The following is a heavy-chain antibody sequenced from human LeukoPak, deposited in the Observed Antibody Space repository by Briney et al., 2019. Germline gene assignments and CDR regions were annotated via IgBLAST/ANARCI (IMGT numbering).Heavy chain of an antibody. J-gene: IGHJ4*02. Sequence: SETLSLTCTVSGGSINSGDYYWVWIRQPPGKGLEWIGSIYYSGSTSYNPSLKSRVTMTVDTSKSQFSLKLSSVTAADTAVYYCARGRTYYYDSSGYYGVSYFDYWGQGTLVTVSS. CDR3: ARGRTYYYDSSGYYGVSYFDY. D-gene: IGHD3-22*01. CDR2: IYYSGST. V-gene: IGHV4-39*07. CDR1: GGSINSGDYY.